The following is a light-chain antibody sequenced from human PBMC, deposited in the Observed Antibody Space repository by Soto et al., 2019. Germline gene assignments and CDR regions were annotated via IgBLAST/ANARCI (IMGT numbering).Light chain of an antibody. Sequence: QSALTQPASVSGSPGQSITISCTGTSSDVGAYNYVSWYQQYPGKAHKLMIYDVSNRPSGVSDRFSGSKSGNTASLTISGLQAEDEADYYCNSFTSTTSTTPYVFGTGTKLTVL. CDR2: DVS. CDR3: NSFTSTTSTTPYV. CDR1: SSDVGAYNY. V-gene: IGLV2-14*01. J-gene: IGLJ1*01.